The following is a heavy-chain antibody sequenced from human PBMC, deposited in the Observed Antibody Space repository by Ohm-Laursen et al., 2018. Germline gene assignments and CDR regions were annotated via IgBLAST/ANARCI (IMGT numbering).Heavy chain of an antibody. D-gene: IGHD6-13*01. CDR2: VSTSGST. V-gene: IGHV4-4*07. CDR1: GDSISSYY. Sequence: SDTLFLTCTVSGDSISSYYWSWIRQPAGKGLQWIGRVSTSGSTNYNPSLKSRVTMSVDTPKNQVSLKLSSVTAADTAMYYCAREVAGAGDYWGQGTLVTVSS. J-gene: IGHJ4*02. CDR3: AREVAGAGDY.